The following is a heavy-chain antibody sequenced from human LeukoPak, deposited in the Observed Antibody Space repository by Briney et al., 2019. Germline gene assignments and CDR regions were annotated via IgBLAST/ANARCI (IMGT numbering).Heavy chain of an antibody. V-gene: IGHV4-31*03. CDR2: IYYSGTT. CDR3: ARVWVNAGGYHFYMDV. Sequence: SETLSLTCIVSGGSISSGGFYWSWIRQHPGKGPEWIGYIYYSGTTYYNPSLKSRVTISVDTSTNQFSLRLSSMTAADTAVYYCARVWVNAGGYHFYMDVWGKGTTVTVSS. J-gene: IGHJ6*03. CDR1: GGSISSGGFY. D-gene: IGHD3-16*01.